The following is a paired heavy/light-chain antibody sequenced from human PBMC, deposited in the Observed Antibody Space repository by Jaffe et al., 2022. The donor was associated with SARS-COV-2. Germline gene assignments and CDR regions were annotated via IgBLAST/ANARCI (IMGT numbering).Heavy chain of an antibody. Sequence: EVQLLESGGGLVQPGGSLRLSCAASGFTFSTYAMNWVRQAPGKGLEWVSTIGRFVGSTYYADSVKGRFTISRDNSKNTVILQMNSLTAEDTAVYYCAKDRGYVVGSTVDYWGQGTLVTVSS. J-gene: IGHJ4*02. V-gene: IGHV3-23*01. CDR3: AKDRGYVVGSTVDY. D-gene: IGHD1-26*01. CDR1: GFTFSTYA. CDR2: IGRFVGST.
Light chain of an antibody. Sequence: QSALTQPASVSGSPGQSITISCTGTSIDVGNYNLVSWYQQHPGKAPKLLIYEGSKRPSGVSNRFSGSKSGNTASLTISGLQAEDEADYYCCSYAGSTTFPYVFGTGTKVTVL. CDR2: EGS. V-gene: IGLV2-23*03. CDR1: SIDVGNYNL. CDR3: CSYAGSTTFPYV. J-gene: IGLJ1*01.